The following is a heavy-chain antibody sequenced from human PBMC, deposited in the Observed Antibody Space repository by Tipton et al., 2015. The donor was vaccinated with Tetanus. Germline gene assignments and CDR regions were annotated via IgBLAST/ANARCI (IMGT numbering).Heavy chain of an antibody. Sequence: SLRLSCATSGFPFHSYHMAWVRQVPGKGLEWISYIGDAKTVMQYADSVKGRFTVSRDNAENSLFLQMTSLRDEDTAVYYCARRGRYSYERRSYFFASWGQGSLGILSS. J-gene: IGHJ4*02. CDR3: ARRGRYSYERRSYFFAS. V-gene: IGHV3-48*02. CDR2: IGDAKTVM. D-gene: IGHD3-22*01. CDR1: GFPFHSYH.